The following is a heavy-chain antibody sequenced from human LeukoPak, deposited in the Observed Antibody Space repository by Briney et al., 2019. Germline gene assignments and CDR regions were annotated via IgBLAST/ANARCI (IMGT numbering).Heavy chain of an antibody. D-gene: IGHD3-3*01. CDR1: GSTFRNSW. V-gene: IGHV3-11*01. Sequence: GGSLRLSCAVSGSTFRNSWMTWVRQAPGKGLEWVSYISSSGSTIYYADSVKGRFTISRDNAKNSLYLQMNSLRAEDTAVYYCARDKADDFWSGYYYYYGMDVWGQGTTVTVSS. J-gene: IGHJ6*02. CDR2: ISSSGSTI. CDR3: ARDKADDFWSGYYYYYGMDV.